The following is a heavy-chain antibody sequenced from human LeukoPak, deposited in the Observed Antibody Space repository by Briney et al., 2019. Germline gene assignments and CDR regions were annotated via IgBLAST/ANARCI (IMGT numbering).Heavy chain of an antibody. CDR3: AKETGYSSGWWPVYDAFDI. V-gene: IGHV3-30*18. J-gene: IGHJ3*02. Sequence: GRSLRLSCAASGFTFSSYGMHWVRQAPGKGLEWVAVISYDGSNKYYADSVKGRFTISRDNSKNTLYLQTNSLRAEDTAVYYCAKETGYSSGWWPVYDAFDIWGQGTMVTVSS. D-gene: IGHD6-19*01. CDR1: GFTFSSYG. CDR2: ISYDGSNK.